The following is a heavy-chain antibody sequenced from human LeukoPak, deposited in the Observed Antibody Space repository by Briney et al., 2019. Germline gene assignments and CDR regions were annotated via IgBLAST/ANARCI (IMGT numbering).Heavy chain of an antibody. V-gene: IGHV3-23*01. CDR1: GFTYSSYA. CDR3: AKLPGYCSGGTCQDAFDV. D-gene: IGHD2-15*01. CDR2: IGGDGVRT. J-gene: IGHJ3*01. Sequence: GGSLRLSCVASGFTYSSYAMSWVRQAPGKGLECVSSIGGDGVRTDYADSVKGRFTISRDNSKNTLYLQMNSLRAEDTALYYCAKLPGYCSGGTCQDAFDVWGQGTVVTVSS.